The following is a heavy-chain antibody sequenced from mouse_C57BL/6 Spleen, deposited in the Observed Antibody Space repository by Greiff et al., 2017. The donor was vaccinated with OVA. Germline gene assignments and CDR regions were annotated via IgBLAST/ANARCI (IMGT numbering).Heavy chain of an antibody. V-gene: IGHV10-1*01. Sequence: DVMLVESGGGLVQPKGSLKLSCAASGFSFNTYAMNWVRQAPGKGLDWVARLRSKSNNYATYYADSVKDRFTISRDDSESMLYLQMNNLKTEDTAMYYCVGDGSSFDYWGQGTTLTVSS. CDR2: LRSKSNNYAT. D-gene: IGHD1-1*01. CDR1: GFSFNTYA. CDR3: VGDGSSFDY. J-gene: IGHJ2*01.